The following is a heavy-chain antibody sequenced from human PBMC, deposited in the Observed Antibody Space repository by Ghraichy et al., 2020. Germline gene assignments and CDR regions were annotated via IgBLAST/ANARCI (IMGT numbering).Heavy chain of an antibody. Sequence: SETLSLTCAVSGGSISSSNWWSWVRQPPGKGLEWIGEIYHSGSTNYNPSLKSRVTISVDKSKNQFSLKLSSVTAADTAVYYCARVDLPLDYYYYGMDVWGQGTTVTVSS. D-gene: IGHD3-16*01. CDR3: ARVDLPLDYYYYGMDV. CDR1: GGSISSSNW. J-gene: IGHJ6*02. CDR2: IYHSGST. V-gene: IGHV4-4*02.